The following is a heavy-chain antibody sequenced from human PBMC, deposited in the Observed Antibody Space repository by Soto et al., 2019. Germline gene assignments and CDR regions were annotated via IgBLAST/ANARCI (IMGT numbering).Heavy chain of an antibody. D-gene: IGHD6-6*01. J-gene: IGHJ6*02. CDR2: ISYDGSNK. CDR3: AKSPAARPPGYYYYGMDV. CDR1: GFTFSSYG. V-gene: IGHV3-30*18. Sequence: QVQLVESGGGVVQPGRSLRLSCAASGFTFSSYGMHWVRQAPGKGLEWVAVISYDGSNKYYADSVKGRFTISRDNSKNPLYLQMNSLRAEDTAVYYCAKSPAARPPGYYYYGMDVWGQGTTVTVSS.